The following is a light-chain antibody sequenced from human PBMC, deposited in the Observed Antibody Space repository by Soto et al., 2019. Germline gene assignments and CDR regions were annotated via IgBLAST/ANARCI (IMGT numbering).Light chain of an antibody. CDR2: GAS. CDR1: QSVSSN. J-gene: IGKJ4*01. CDR3: QQYNNWLLLT. Sequence: EIVMTQSPATLSVSPGERATLSCRASQSVSSNLAWYQQKPGQAPRLLIYGASTRATGIPARFSGSGSGTEFTLTISSLQSEDFAVYYCQQYNNWLLLTFGGGTQVDIK. V-gene: IGKV3-15*01.